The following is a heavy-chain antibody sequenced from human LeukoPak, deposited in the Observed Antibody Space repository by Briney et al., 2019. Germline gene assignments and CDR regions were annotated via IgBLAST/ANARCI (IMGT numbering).Heavy chain of an antibody. Sequence: ASVKVSCKASGYTFTGYYMHWVRQAPGQGLEWTGWINPNSGGTNYAQKFQGRVTMTRETSISTAFMELSRLRSDDTAVYYCARDRALPDYFYYMDVWGKGTTVTVSS. D-gene: IGHD2-15*01. CDR1: GYTFTGYY. CDR2: INPNSGGT. V-gene: IGHV1-2*02. CDR3: ARDRALPDYFYYMDV. J-gene: IGHJ6*03.